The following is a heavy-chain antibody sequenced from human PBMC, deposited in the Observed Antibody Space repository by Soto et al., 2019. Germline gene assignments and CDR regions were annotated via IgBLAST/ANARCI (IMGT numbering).Heavy chain of an antibody. V-gene: IGHV1-18*01. Sequence: QVHLVQSGGEVKKPGVSVKVSCKASGYTLKNYGIGWVRQAPGLGPEWVGWIKVDNGDTKYAEKLQGRVTLTTDTSTSTAYMELRNLRSDDTAFYYCARSRYYFDYWGQGTLVTVSS. CDR2: IKVDNGDT. CDR3: ARSRYYFDY. J-gene: IGHJ4*02. CDR1: GYTLKNYG.